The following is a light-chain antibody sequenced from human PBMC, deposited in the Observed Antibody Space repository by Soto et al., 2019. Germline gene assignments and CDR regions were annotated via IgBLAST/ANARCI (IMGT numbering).Light chain of an antibody. V-gene: IGKV3D-20*02. CDR1: QGIISTF. J-gene: IGKJ5*01. CDR3: QQRSNWPPIT. Sequence: EIVLTQSPGTLSLSPGERATRSCRASQGIISTFLSWYQQKPGQPPRLLMYGTSNRATGIPDRFSGSGSGTDFTLTISSLEPEDFAVYYCQQRSNWPPITFGQGTRLEIK. CDR2: GTS.